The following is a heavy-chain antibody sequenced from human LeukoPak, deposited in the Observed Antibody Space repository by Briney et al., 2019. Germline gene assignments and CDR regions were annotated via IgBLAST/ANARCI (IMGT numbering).Heavy chain of an antibody. CDR1: GFTFSKYT. Sequence: GGSLRLSCVASGFTFSKYTMSWVRQAPGKGLEWVSGIYGGGSGSTFYAESVKGRFTISRDNAKDSLYLQMNSLRAEDTAVYYCASDSKGYWGQGTLVIVSS. CDR2: IYGGGSGST. J-gene: IGHJ4*02. D-gene: IGHD2-2*01. V-gene: IGHV3-48*04. CDR3: ASDSKGY.